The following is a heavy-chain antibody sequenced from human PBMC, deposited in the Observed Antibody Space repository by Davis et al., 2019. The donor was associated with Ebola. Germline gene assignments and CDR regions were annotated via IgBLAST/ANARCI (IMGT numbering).Heavy chain of an antibody. CDR1: GFSFSSYA. CDR3: ARTDCSGGSCYLTYYYYGMDV. V-gene: IGHV3-23*01. D-gene: IGHD2-15*01. J-gene: IGHJ6*02. Sequence: GESLKISCAASGFSFSSYAMSWVRQAPGKGLEWVSAISGSGGSTYYADSVKGRFTISRDNAKNSLYLQMNSLRDEDTAVYYCARTDCSGGSCYLTYYYYGMDVWGQGTTVTVSS. CDR2: ISGSGGST.